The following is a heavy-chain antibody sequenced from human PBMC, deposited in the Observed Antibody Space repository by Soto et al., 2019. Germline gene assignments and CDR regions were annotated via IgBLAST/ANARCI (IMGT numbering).Heavy chain of an antibody. D-gene: IGHD1-26*01. Sequence: GGSLRLSCAASGFTFSSYGMHWVRQAPGKGLEWVAVISYDGSNKYYADSVKGRFTISRDNSKNTLYLQMNSLRAEDTAVYYCAKHSGSYWGQGTLVTVSS. CDR1: GFTFSSYG. CDR2: ISYDGSNK. CDR3: AKHSGSY. V-gene: IGHV3-30*18. J-gene: IGHJ4*02.